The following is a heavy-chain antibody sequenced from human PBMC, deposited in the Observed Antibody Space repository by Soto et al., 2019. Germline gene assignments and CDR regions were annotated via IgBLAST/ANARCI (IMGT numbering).Heavy chain of an antibody. Sequence: QVQLVQSGAEEKKPGASVKVSCKASGYTFTSYAMHWVRQAPGQRLEWMGWINAGNGNTKYSQKFQGRVTITRDTXAXXAYMGLSSLRSEDTAVYYCATRYCSGGSCPGGFDYWGQGTLVTVSS. CDR1: GYTFTSYA. D-gene: IGHD2-15*01. V-gene: IGHV1-3*05. CDR2: INAGNGNT. CDR3: ATRYCSGGSCPGGFDY. J-gene: IGHJ4*02.